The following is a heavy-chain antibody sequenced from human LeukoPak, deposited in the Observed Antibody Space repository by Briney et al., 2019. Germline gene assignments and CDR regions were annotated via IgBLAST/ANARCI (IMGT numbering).Heavy chain of an antibody. D-gene: IGHD3-22*01. Sequence: SETLSLTCAVYGGSFSGYYWSWIRQPPGKGLEWIGEINHSGSTNYNPSLKSRVTISVDTSKNQFSLKLSSVTAADTAVYYCARRRGSITMIVVVTSGVYFDYWGQGTLVTVSS. CDR1: GGSFSGYY. CDR2: INHSGST. J-gene: IGHJ4*02. V-gene: IGHV4-34*01. CDR3: ARRRGSITMIVVVTSGVYFDY.